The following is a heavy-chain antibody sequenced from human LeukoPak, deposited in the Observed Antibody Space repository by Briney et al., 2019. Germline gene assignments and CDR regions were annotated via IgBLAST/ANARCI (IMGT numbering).Heavy chain of an antibody. V-gene: IGHV4-30-4*08. J-gene: IGHJ4*02. Sequence: SETLSLTCTVSGGSISSGDYYWSWLRQPPGKGLEWIGYIYYSGSTYYNPSLKSRLTISVDTSKNQFSLKLSSVTAADTAVYYCARVKEWELLVDYWGQGTLVTVSS. CDR3: ARVKEWELLVDY. CDR1: GGSISSGDYY. D-gene: IGHD1-26*01. CDR2: IYYSGST.